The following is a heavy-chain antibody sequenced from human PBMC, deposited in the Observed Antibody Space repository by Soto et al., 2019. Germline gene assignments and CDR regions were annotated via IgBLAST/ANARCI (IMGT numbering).Heavy chain of an antibody. D-gene: IGHD6-19*01. CDR2: ISYDGSNK. V-gene: IGHV3-30*18. CDR1: GFTFSSYG. CDR3: AKDRDSSGWFSGYYYGVDV. Sequence: GGSLRLSCAASGFTFSSYGMHWVRQAPGKGLEWVALISYDGSNKYYADSVKGRFTISRDNSKNTLSLQVSSLRPEDTAVYYCAKDRDSSGWFSGYYYGVDVWGQGTTVTVSS. J-gene: IGHJ6*02.